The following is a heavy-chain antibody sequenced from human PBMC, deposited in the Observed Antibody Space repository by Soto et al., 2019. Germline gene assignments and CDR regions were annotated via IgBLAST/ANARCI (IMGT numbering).Heavy chain of an antibody. CDR1: SGSISSNW. CDR2: IYHSGST. Sequence: QVHLEESGPRLVKPSGTLSLTCVVSSGSISSNWWSWVRQPPGKGLEWIGEIYHSGSTNYNPSLQSRVTISVDKSRTYFSRDLSSVTAADTAVYYCSSQTYSYAWHHWGQGIQVTVSS. J-gene: IGHJ5*02. D-gene: IGHD5-18*01. CDR3: SSQTYSYAWHH. V-gene: IGHV4-4*02.